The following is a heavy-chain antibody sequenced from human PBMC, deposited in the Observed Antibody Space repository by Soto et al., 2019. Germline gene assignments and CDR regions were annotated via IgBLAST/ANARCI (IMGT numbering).Heavy chain of an antibody. Sequence: PSETLSLTCTVSGGSISSGGYYWSWIRHHPGKGLECIRYIYYSGSTYYNPSIKSRVTIAVDTSKNQFSLKLSSVTAAETTVYYCARDFWSGYFALDIWGQGTMVTVSS. CDR3: ARDFWSGYFALDI. J-gene: IGHJ3*02. CDR1: GGSISSGGYY. V-gene: IGHV4-31*03. CDR2: IYYSGST. D-gene: IGHD3-3*01.